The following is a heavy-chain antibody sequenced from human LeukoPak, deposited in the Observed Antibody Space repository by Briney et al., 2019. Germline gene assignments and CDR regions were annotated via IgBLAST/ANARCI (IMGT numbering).Heavy chain of an antibody. V-gene: IGHV1-2*04. CDR3: ARERYYDSSGYSPFDY. CDR2: INPNSGGT. J-gene: IGHJ4*02. D-gene: IGHD3-22*01. CDR1: GYTFTGYY. Sequence: ASVKVSCKASGYTFTGYYMHWVRQAPGQGLEWMGWINPNSGGTNYAQKFQGWVTMTRDTSISTAYMELSRLRSDDTAVYYCARERYYDSSGYSPFDYWGQGTLVTVSS.